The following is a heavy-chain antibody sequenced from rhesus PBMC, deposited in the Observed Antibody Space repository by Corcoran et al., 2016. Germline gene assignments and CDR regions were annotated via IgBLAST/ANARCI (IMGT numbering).Heavy chain of an antibody. J-gene: IGHJ4*01. CDR1: GFTFSSYW. CDR3: AAAIAAAGTGIDY. Sequence: EVQLVESGGGLVQPGGSLRLSCAASGFTFSSYWMYWVRQAPGKGLEWVSLISSVGSSTSYADSVKGRFTISRENAKNSLYLQMNSLRAEDTAVYYCAAAIAAAGTGIDYWGQGVLVTVSS. CDR2: ISSVGSST. D-gene: IGHD6-25*01. V-gene: IGHV3-119*01.